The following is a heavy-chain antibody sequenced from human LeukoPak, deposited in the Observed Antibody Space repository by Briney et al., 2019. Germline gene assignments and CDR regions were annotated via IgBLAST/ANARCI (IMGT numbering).Heavy chain of an antibody. CDR1: GFTFDDYA. CDR2: ISWNSGSI. Sequence: GGSLRLSCAASGFTFDDYAMHWVRQAPGKGLEWVSGISWNSGSIGYADSVKGRFTISRDNAKNSLYLQMNSLRAEDTAVYYCARVKMRRDCFDYWGQGTLVTVSS. V-gene: IGHV3-9*01. J-gene: IGHJ4*02. D-gene: IGHD2-15*01. CDR3: ARVKMRRDCFDY.